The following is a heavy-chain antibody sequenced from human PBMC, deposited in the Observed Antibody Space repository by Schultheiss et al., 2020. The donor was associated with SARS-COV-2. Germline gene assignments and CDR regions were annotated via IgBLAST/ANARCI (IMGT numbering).Heavy chain of an antibody. CDR1: GGSISSSSYY. D-gene: IGHD6-13*01. CDR3: ASSRTVGSWAYYYYMDV. V-gene: IGHV4-61*05. J-gene: IGHJ6*03. Sequence: SETLSLTCTVSGGSISSSSYYWGWIRQPPGKGLEWIGYIYYSGSTYYNPSLKSRVTISVDRSKNQFSLKLSSVTAADTAVYYCASSRTVGSWAYYYYMDVWGKGTTVTVSS. CDR2: IYYSGST.